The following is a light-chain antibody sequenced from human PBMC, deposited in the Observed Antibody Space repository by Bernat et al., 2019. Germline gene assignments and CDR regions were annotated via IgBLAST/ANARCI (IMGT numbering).Light chain of an antibody. CDR2: DAS. CDR1: QDISNY. CDR3: QQYDNLPLT. Sequence: DIQMTQSPSSLSASVGDRVTITCQASQDISNYLNWYQQKPGKAPKLLIYDASNLETEVPSRFSGSGSGTDFTFTISSLQPEDIATYYCQQYDNLPLTFGGGNKVEIK. V-gene: IGKV1-33*01. J-gene: IGKJ4*01.